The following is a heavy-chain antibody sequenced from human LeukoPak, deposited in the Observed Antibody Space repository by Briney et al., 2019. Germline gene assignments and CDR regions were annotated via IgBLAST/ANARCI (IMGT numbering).Heavy chain of an antibody. D-gene: IGHD6-13*01. CDR2: ISYDGSNK. V-gene: IGHV3-30-3*01. Sequence: GSLRLSCAASGFTFSNYAMHWVRQAPGKGLEWVAVISYDGSNKYSADSVKGRFTISRDNSKNTLYLQMNSLRAEDTAVYYCARGAYSSSWYKYFQHWGQGTLVTVSS. CDR1: GFTFSNYA. CDR3: ARGAYSSSWYKYFQH. J-gene: IGHJ1*01.